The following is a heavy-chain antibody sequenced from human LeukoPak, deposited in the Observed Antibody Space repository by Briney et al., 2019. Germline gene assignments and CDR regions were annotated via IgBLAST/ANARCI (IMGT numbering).Heavy chain of an antibody. CDR3: ANWIGSSSRDY. CDR2: INSNGDEI. Sequence: SGGSLRLSCAASGFTFSNAWMTWVRQAPGKGLEWVSGINSNGDEIYYADSVRGRFTISRDNSNNALYLQMDSLRAEDTAVYYCANWIGSSSRDYWGQGTLVTVSS. D-gene: IGHD6-6*01. CDR1: GFTFSNAW. J-gene: IGHJ4*02. V-gene: IGHV3-23*01.